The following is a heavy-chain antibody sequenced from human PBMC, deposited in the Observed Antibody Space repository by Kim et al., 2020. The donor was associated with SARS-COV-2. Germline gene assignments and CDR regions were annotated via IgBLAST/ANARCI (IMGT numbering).Heavy chain of an antibody. CDR2: ISGSGGST. Sequence: GGSLRLSCAASGFTFSSYAMSWVRQAPGKGLEWVSAISGSGGSTYYAASVKGRFTISRAHSKNTLYLQMNRLRAEDTAVYYCAKDLSVVVPAASNVWGQGTLVTVSS. V-gene: IGHV3-23*01. CDR1: GFTFSSYA. CDR3: AKDLSVVVPAASNV. D-gene: IGHD2-2*01. J-gene: IGHJ4*02.